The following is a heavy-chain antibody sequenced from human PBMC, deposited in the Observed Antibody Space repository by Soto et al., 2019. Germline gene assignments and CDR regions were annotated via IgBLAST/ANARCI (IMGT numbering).Heavy chain of an antibody. CDR3: AKDSPPPCPRMDA. Sequence: EGQLLESGGGLVQPGGSLRLSCAASGFTFFAYAMTWVRQAPGKWLEWVATISGSGGYTYYADYGKGRFTIARDSSKNTLYLQIPSLRAKDPAISYCAKDSPPPCPRMDAWGQGTTVTVSS. V-gene: IGHV3-23*01. J-gene: IGHJ6*02. CDR2: ISGSGGYT. CDR1: GFTFFAYA.